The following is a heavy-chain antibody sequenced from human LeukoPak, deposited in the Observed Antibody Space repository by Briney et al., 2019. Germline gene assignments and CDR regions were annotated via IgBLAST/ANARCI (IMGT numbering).Heavy chain of an antibody. V-gene: IGHV3-23*01. D-gene: IGHD6-19*01. CDR1: GFTFSSYA. J-gene: IGHJ5*02. CDR3: AKDRFGYSVGWFFDP. Sequence: GGSLRLSCAASGFTFSSYAMNWVRQAPGKGLEWVSGITGSSGGTYYADSVKGRFTISRDSSKNTLYLQMKSLRVEDTAVYYCAKDRFGYSVGWFFDPWGQGTLVTVSS. CDR2: ITGSSGGT.